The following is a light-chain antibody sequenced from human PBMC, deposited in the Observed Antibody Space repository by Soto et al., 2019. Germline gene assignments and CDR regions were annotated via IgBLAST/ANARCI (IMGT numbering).Light chain of an antibody. J-gene: IGKJ4*01. CDR2: DAS. CDR1: QGISSY. Sequence: AIRMTQSPSSLSASTGDRVTITCRASQGISSYLAWYQQKPGKAPNLLIYDASTLHSGVPSRFSGGGSGTDFTLTISSLQSEDFAVYYCQQYNNWLLTFGGGTKVDIK. V-gene: IGKV1-8*01. CDR3: QQYNNWLLT.